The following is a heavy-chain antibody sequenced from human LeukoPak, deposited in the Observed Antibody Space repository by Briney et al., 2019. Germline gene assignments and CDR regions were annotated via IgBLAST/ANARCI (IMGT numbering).Heavy chain of an antibody. J-gene: IGHJ4*02. CDR3: AREGSSTSCYDY. Sequence: GGSLRLSCAASGFTFSSSWMSWVRQAPGKGLEWVANIKQDGSEKYYVDSVKGRFTISRDNAKNSLYLQMHSLRAEDTAVYYCAREGSSTSCYDYWGQGTLVTVSS. V-gene: IGHV3-7*04. CDR1: GFTFSSSW. CDR2: IKQDGSEK. D-gene: IGHD2-2*01.